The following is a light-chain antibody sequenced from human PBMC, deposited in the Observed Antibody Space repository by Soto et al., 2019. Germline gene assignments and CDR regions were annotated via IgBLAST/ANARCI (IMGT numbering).Light chain of an antibody. CDR1: SSNIGSNT. CDR3: AAWDDSLMGVV. J-gene: IGLJ2*01. V-gene: IGLV1-44*01. Sequence: QSVLTQPPSASGTPGQRVTISCSGSSSNIGSNTANWYQQLPGTAPKLLIYSNNQRPSGVPDRFSGSKSGTSASLAISGLQSEDEADYYCAAWDDSLMGVVFGGGTKLTVL. CDR2: SNN.